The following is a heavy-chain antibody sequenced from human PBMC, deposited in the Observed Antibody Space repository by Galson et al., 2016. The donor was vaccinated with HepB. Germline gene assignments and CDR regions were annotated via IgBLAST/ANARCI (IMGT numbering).Heavy chain of an antibody. CDR2: IHRSGNT. Sequence: TLSLTCAVSGGSINSAGSSWTWIRQPPGKGLEWIGFIHRSGNTYYNPSLKSRVTISIDKSKNQFSLKVTSVTAADTAVYFCARDRGLQVGGGFDYWGQGTLVTVSS. D-gene: IGHD4-11*01. V-gene: IGHV4-30-2*01. J-gene: IGHJ4*02. CDR3: ARDRGLQVGGGFDY. CDR1: GGSINSAGSS.